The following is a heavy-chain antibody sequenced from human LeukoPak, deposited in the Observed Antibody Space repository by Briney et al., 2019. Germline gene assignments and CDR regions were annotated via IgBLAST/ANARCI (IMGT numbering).Heavy chain of an antibody. CDR1: GGTFSSYA. D-gene: IGHD3-22*01. CDR3: ARTDYYDSSGYYGDDAFDI. CDR2: IIPIFGTA. V-gene: IGHV1-69*13. Sequence: SVKVSCKASGGTFSSYAISWVRQAPGQGLEWMGGIIPIFGTANYAQKFQGRVTITADESTSTAYMGLSSLRSEDTAVYYCARTDYYDSSGYYGDDAFDIWGQGTMVTVSS. J-gene: IGHJ3*02.